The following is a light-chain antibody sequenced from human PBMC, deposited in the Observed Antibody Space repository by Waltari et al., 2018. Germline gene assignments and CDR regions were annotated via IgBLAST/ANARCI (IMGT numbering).Light chain of an antibody. V-gene: IGLV1-47*01. CDR1: NSNIGKSN. CDR3: AAWDDSLYGV. CDR2: RNN. J-gene: IGLJ3*02. Sequence: QSVLTQPPSASGTPGQRVTISCSGSNSNIGKSNVYWYQQVPGTAPKLLIYRNNQRPSGVPDRFSGSKSDTSASLAISGLRSDDEADYYCAAWDDSLYGVFGGGTKLTVL.